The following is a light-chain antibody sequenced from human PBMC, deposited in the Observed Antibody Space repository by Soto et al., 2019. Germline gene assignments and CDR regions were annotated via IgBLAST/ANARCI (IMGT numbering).Light chain of an antibody. J-gene: IGKJ4*01. CDR1: QSISSY. Sequence: DIQMTQSPSSLSAPVGDRVTITCLASQSISSYLNWYQQKPGKDPKLLIYAASSLQSGVPSRFSGSGSGTDFTLTISSLQPEDFATYYCQQSYSTLPLTFGGGTKVDIK. CDR3: QQSYSTLPLT. CDR2: AAS. V-gene: IGKV1-39*01.